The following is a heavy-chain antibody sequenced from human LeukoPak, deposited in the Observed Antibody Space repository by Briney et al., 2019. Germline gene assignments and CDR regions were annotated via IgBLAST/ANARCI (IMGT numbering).Heavy chain of an antibody. CDR3: ARHQWLAYGNWFDP. J-gene: IGHJ5*02. CDR1: GGSFSGYY. D-gene: IGHD6-19*01. Sequence: ASETLSLTCAVSGGSFSGYYWTWIRQPPGKGLEWIGEINHSGSANYNPSLMSRVTISLDTSKNHFSLKLSSVTAADTAVYYCARHQWLAYGNWFDPWGQGTLVTVSS. V-gene: IGHV4-34*01. CDR2: INHSGSA.